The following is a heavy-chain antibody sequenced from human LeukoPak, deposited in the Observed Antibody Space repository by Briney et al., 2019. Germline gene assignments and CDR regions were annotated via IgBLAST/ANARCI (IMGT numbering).Heavy chain of an antibody. Sequence: GGSLRLSCAASGFSFSNYWMTWVCQAPGKGLEWVANINQDGGEIYYVDSVKGRFTISRDNAKNSLYLQMNSLRAEDAAVYHCATGRSCVTCYLPDYWGQGTLITVSS. CDR3: ATGRSCVTCYLPDY. D-gene: IGHD2-2*01. V-gene: IGHV3-7*01. CDR2: INQDGGEI. J-gene: IGHJ4*02. CDR1: GFSFSNYW.